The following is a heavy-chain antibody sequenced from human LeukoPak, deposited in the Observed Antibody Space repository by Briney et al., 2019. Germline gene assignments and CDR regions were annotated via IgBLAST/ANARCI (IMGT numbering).Heavy chain of an antibody. Sequence: AGSLRLSCAASAFTFSSYAMRWVRQAPGKGLEWVAVISYDGSNKYYADSVKGRFTISRDDSKSTLYLQMNSLRPEDTAVYYCARTGLTYLTTVTTWFDYWGQGTLVTVAS. CDR2: ISYDGSNK. CDR3: ARTGLTYLTTVTTWFDY. J-gene: IGHJ4*02. V-gene: IGHV3-30*04. CDR1: AFTFSSYA. D-gene: IGHD4-17*01.